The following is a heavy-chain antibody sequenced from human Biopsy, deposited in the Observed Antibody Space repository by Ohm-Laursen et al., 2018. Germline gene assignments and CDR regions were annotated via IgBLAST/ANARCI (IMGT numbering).Heavy chain of an antibody. J-gene: IGHJ4*02. CDR3: VLASFDY. V-gene: IGHV1-8*01. CDR1: GYTFTSYE. CDR2: MNPDSGNT. Sequence: VSSVKVSCKTSGYTFTSYEINWVRQATGQGLEWMGWMNPDSGNTAYTQNFQGRVTMTWDTSTTTVYMELSSLRSEDTAVYYCVLASFDYWGQGTLVTVPS.